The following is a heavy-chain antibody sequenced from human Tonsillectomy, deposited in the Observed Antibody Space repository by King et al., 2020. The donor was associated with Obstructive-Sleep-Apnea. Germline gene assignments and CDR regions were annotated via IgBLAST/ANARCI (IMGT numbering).Heavy chain of an antibody. J-gene: IGHJ5*02. CDR3: ASDILTDYYPYVDT. Sequence: LQLQESGPGLVKPSETLSLTCSVSGDSISSSNYYWAWIRQPPGKGLEWIGNIYHTGSTSYNPSVKSRVTISVDTSKNQFSLKLISATAADTAVYYCASDILTDYYPYVDTWSQGTLVTVSS. D-gene: IGHD3-9*01. V-gene: IGHV4-39*07. CDR1: GDSISSSNYY. CDR2: IYHTGST.